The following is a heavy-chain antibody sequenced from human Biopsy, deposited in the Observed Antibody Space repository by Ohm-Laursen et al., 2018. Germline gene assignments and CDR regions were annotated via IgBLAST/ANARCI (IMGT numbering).Heavy chain of an antibody. V-gene: IGHV3-13*01. D-gene: IGHD3-22*01. CDR3: ARARDYYDSSGYYYGYYYYNMDV. CDR1: GFTFNRYD. CDR2: VGNAGDT. J-gene: IGHJ6*02. Sequence: GSLRLSCAASGFTFNRYDMHWVRQVSGKGLEWVSAVGNAGDTYYSASVKGRFTISRENAKNSLYLQMNSLRAGDTAVYYCARARDYYDSSGYYYGYYYYNMDVWGQGTTVTVSS.